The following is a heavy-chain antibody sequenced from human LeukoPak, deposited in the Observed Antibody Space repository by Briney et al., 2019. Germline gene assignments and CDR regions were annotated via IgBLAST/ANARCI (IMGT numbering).Heavy chain of an antibody. J-gene: IGHJ3*02. CDR1: GGSFSGYY. CDR2: INHSGST. Sequence: PSETLSLTCAVYGGSFSGYYWSWIRQPPGKGLEWIGEINHSGSTNYNPSLKSRVTISVDTSKNQFSLKLSSVTAADTAVYYCARRIAAAGWGPKAFDIWGQGTMVTVSS. CDR3: ARRIAAAGWGPKAFDI. D-gene: IGHD6-13*01. V-gene: IGHV4-34*01.